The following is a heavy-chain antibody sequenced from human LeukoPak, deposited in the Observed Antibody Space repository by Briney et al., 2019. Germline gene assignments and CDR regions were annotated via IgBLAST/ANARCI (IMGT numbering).Heavy chain of an antibody. CDR3: ARGCNGDYVLYTHTLGY. V-gene: IGHV3-7*01. CDR1: GFTFSSYW. CDR2: RKQDGSEK. J-gene: IGHJ4*02. D-gene: IGHD4-17*01. Sequence: GGSLRLSCAASGFTFSSYWMSLVRQAPGKGLEWVANRKQDGSEKYYVDSVKGRFTISRDNAKNSLYLQMNSLRAEDTAVYYCARGCNGDYVLYTHTLGYWGQETLVTVSS.